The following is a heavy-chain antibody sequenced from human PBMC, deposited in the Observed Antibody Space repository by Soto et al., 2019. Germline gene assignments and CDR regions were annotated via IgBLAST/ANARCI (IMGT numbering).Heavy chain of an antibody. Sequence: PGGSLRLSCADSGFTFGSHSMFWVRQAPRKGLEWVSSISSDSTYIFYADSVKGRFAISRDNAKNSLYLQMDSLRAEDTAVYYCARVPDLDYCSKTSCLYYFDYWGQGALVTVSS. CDR3: ARVPDLDYCSKTSCLYYFDY. CDR1: GFTFGSHS. CDR2: ISSDSTYI. J-gene: IGHJ4*02. D-gene: IGHD2-2*01. V-gene: IGHV3-21*01.